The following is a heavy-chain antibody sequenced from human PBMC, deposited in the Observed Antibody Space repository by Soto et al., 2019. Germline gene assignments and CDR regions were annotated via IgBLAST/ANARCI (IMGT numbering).Heavy chain of an antibody. V-gene: IGHV4-59*01. CDR1: GGSISSYY. CDR2: IYYSGST. CDR3: ARLPRISRYSSSWYGTET. J-gene: IGHJ5*02. D-gene: IGHD6-13*01. Sequence: SETLSLTCTVSGGSISSYYWSWIRQPPGKGLEWIGYIYYSGSTNYNPSLKSRVTISVDTSKNQFSLKLSSVTAADTAVYYCARLPRISRYSSSWYGTETWGQGTLVTVSS.